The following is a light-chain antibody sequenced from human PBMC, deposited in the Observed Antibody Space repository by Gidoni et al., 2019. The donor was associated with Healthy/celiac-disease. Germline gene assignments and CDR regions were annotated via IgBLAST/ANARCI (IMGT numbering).Light chain of an antibody. CDR1: QSVSSY. Sequence: EIVLTQSPATLSLSPVERATLSCSARQSVSSYLAWYQQKPGQAPRLLIYDASNRATGIPARFSGSGSGTDFTLTISRLEPEDFAVYYCQQRSNWPPALTFGGGTKVEIK. J-gene: IGKJ4*01. CDR3: QQRSNWPPALT. CDR2: DAS. V-gene: IGKV3-11*01.